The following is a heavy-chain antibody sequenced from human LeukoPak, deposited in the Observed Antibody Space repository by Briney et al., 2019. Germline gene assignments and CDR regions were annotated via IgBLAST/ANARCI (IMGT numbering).Heavy chain of an antibody. CDR1: GGSFSGYY. V-gene: IGHV4-34*01. CDR2: INHSGST. CDR3: ARCLDKWLPTHYCYGMDV. Sequence: SETLSLTCAVYGGSFSGYYWSWIRQTPGKGLEWIGEINHSGSTNYNPSLKSRVTISVDTSKNQFSLKLSSVTAADTAVYYCARCLDKWLPTHYCYGMDVWGQGTTVTVSS. D-gene: IGHD5-12*01. J-gene: IGHJ6*02.